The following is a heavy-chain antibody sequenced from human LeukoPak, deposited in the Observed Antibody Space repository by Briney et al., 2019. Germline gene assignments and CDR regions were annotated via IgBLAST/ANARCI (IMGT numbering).Heavy chain of an antibody. D-gene: IGHD6-19*01. CDR2: INPSGGST. CDR1: GYTFTSYY. CDR3: ARAGQWLVRSYYMDV. V-gene: IGHV1-46*01. J-gene: IGHJ6*03. Sequence: ASVKVSCKASGYTFTSYYMHWVRQAPGQGLEWMGIINPSGGSTSYAQKFQGRVTMTRDTSTSTVYMELSSLRSEDTAVYYCARAGQWLVRSYYMDVWGKGTTVTVSS.